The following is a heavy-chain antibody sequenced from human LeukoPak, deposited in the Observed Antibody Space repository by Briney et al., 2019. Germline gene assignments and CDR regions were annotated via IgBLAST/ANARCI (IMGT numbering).Heavy chain of an antibody. V-gene: IGHV3-30*04. CDR2: ISYDGSNK. D-gene: IGHD6-13*01. CDR1: GFTFSSYA. J-gene: IGHJ4*02. Sequence: GGSLRLSCAASGFTFSSYAMHWVRQAPGKGLEWVAVISYDGSNKYYADSVKGRFTISRDNSKNTLYLQMNSLRAEDTAVYYCAKFRIAAAAHFDYWGQGTLVTVSS. CDR3: AKFRIAAAAHFDY.